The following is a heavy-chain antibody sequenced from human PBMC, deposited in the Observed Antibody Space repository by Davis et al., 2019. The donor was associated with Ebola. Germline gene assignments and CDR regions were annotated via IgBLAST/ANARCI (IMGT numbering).Heavy chain of an antibody. Sequence: GESLKISCQGSGYTFDYYWVAWVRQMPGKGLESVGIIYPGDSDTRYSPSFQGHVTISADKSISTAYLQWSGLKASDTAVYYCASRLVAARELDYWGQGTLVTVSS. CDR1: GYTFDYYW. D-gene: IGHD5-12*01. V-gene: IGHV5-51*01. J-gene: IGHJ4*02. CDR3: ASRLVAARELDY. CDR2: IYPGDSDT.